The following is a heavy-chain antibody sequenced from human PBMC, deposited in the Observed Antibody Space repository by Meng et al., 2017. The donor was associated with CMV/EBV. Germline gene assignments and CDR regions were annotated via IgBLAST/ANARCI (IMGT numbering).Heavy chain of an antibody. CDR2: ISSSSYI. J-gene: IGHJ6*02. D-gene: IGHD4-23*01. CDR3: ARDYGGNSNYYYGMDV. CDR1: GFTFSSYS. Sequence: GESLKISCAASGFTFSSYSMNWVRQAPGKGLEWVSSISSSSYIYYADSVKGRFTISRDNAKNSLYLQMNSLRAEDTAVYYCARDYGGNSNYYYGMDVWGQGTTVTVSS. V-gene: IGHV3-21*01.